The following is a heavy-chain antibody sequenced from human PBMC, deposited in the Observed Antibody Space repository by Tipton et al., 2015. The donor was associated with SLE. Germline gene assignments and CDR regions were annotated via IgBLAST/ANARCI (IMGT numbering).Heavy chain of an antibody. CDR2: ISWNSGSI. CDR1: GFTFDDYA. Sequence: SLRLSCAASGFTFDDYAMHWVRQAPGKGLEWVSGISWNSGSIGYADSVKGRFTISRDNSKNTLYLQMNSLRAEDTAVYYCAKDPVYGVWGQGTTVTVSS. J-gene: IGHJ6*02. D-gene: IGHD3-16*01. CDR3: AKDPVYGV. V-gene: IGHV3-9*01.